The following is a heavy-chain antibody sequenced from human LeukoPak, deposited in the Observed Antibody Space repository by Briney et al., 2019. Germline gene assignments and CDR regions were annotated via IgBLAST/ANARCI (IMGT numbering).Heavy chain of an antibody. Sequence: SETLSLTCTVSGGSISSYYWSWIRQPPGKGLEWIGYIYYSGSTNYNPSLKSRVTISVDTSKNQFSLKLSSVTAADTAVYYCARVSPFGEPEYWGQGTLVTVSS. CDR3: ARVSPFGEPEY. D-gene: IGHD3-10*01. CDR2: IYYSGST. CDR1: GGSISSYY. V-gene: IGHV4-59*12. J-gene: IGHJ4*02.